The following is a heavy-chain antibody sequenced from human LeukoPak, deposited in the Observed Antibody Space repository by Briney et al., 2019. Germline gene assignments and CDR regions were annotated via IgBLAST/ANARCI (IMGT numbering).Heavy chain of an antibody. J-gene: IGHJ3*02. D-gene: IGHD3-10*01. CDR1: GFTFSSYG. V-gene: IGHV3-48*04. CDR3: ARGSLLWFGEDDAFDI. CDR2: ISSSGSSI. Sequence: GGSLRLSCAASGFTFSSYGMSWVRQAPGKGLEWVSYISSSGSSIYYADSVKGRFTISRDNAKNSLYLQMNSLRAEDTALYHCARGSLLWFGEDDAFDIWGQGTMVTVSS.